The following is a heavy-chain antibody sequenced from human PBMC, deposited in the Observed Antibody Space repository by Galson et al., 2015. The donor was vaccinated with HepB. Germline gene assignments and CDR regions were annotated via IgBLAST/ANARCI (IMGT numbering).Heavy chain of an antibody. J-gene: IGHJ6*02. CDR2: IYSGGST. D-gene: IGHD3-10*01. V-gene: IGHV3-53*01. CDR3: ARAADRFGELSWKGVYYYYYGMDV. Sequence: SLRLSCAASGFTVSSNYMSWVRQAPGKGLEWVSVIYSGGSTYYADSVKGRFTISRDNSKNTLYLQMNSLRAEDTAVYYCARAADRFGELSWKGVYYYYYGMDVWGQGTTVAVSS. CDR1: GFTVSSNY.